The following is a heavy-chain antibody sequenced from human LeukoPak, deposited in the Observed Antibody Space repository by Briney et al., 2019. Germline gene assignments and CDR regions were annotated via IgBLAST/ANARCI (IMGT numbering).Heavy chain of an antibody. V-gene: IGHV3-21*04. Sequence: GGSLRLSCAASGFTFSSYSMNWVRQAPGKGLEWISYIRGTSTDIKIADSVKGRFTISRDNAQNTLYLQMNSLRAEDTAVYYCVRDNTNYNNYHGMDVWGQGTTVTVSS. D-gene: IGHD2-8*01. J-gene: IGHJ6*02. CDR2: IRGTSTDI. CDR1: GFTFSSYS. CDR3: VRDNTNYNNYHGMDV.